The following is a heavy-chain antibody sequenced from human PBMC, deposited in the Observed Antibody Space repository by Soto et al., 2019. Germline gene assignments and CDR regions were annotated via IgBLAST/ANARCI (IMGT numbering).Heavy chain of an antibody. Sequence: EVQLVEAGGDLVQPGGSLRLSCVGSGFTFSTFWMTWVRQAPGKGLEWVANIKQDGSEELYADSVKGRFTISRDNAKSALFLQVTSLRAEEPAMYYCSGSGGWRNDYWGQGTLVTVSS. CDR3: SGSGGWRNDY. CDR2: IKQDGSEE. J-gene: IGHJ4*02. CDR1: GFTFSTFW. D-gene: IGHD6-19*01. V-gene: IGHV3-7*01.